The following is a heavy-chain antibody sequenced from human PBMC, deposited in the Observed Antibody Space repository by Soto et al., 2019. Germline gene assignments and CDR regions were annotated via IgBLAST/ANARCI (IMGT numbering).Heavy chain of an antibody. D-gene: IGHD2-2*01. Sequence: GGSLRLSCAASGFTFSSYAMHWVCQAPGKGLEWVAVISYDGSNKYYADSVKGRFTISRDNSKNTLYLQMNSLRAEDTAVYYCARGQVVVVPAATDGDYYYYYGMDVWGQGTTVTVSS. CDR2: ISYDGSNK. CDR3: ARGQVVVVPAATDGDYYYYYGMDV. V-gene: IGHV3-30-3*01. J-gene: IGHJ6*02. CDR1: GFTFSSYA.